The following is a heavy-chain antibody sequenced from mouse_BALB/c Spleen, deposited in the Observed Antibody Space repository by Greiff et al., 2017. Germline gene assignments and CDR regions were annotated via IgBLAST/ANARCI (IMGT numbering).Heavy chain of an antibody. D-gene: IGHD2-3*01. J-gene: IGHJ3*01. CDR3: AREGTNGYSWFAY. Sequence: EVQLVESGGGLVKPGGSLKLSCAASGFTFSDYYMYWVRQTPEKRLEWVATISDGGSYTYYPDSVKGRFTISRDNAKNNLYLQMSSLKSEDTAMYYCAREGTNGYSWFAYWGQGTLVTVSA. CDR1: GFTFSDYY. V-gene: IGHV5-4*02. CDR2: ISDGGSYT.